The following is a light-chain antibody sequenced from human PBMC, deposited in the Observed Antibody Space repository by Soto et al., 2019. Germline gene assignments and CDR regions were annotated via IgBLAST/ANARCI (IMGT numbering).Light chain of an antibody. V-gene: IGKV3-11*01. CDR2: DAS. CDR3: QQRSPPIT. Sequence: EIVLTQSPATLSLSPGERATLSCRASQSVSSYLAWCQQKPGQAPRLLIYDASNRATGIPARFSGSGSGTDFTLTISSLEPEDFAVYYCQQRSPPITFGQGTRLEIK. J-gene: IGKJ5*01. CDR1: QSVSSY.